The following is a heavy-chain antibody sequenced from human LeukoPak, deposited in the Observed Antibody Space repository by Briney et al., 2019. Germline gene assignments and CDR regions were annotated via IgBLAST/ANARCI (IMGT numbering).Heavy chain of an antibody. CDR3: AREGRYRYGYNEYHLYMDI. V-gene: IGHV4-59*12. J-gene: IGHJ6*03. D-gene: IGHD5-18*01. CDR2: IYYDGST. CDR1: RGSISTYY. Sequence: SETLSLTRTVSRGSISTYYWSWIRQSPGNGLECIGYIYYDGSTNYNPSLRGRVTISVDTPKNQFSLKLSSVTAAETAVYYCAREGRYRYGYNEYHLYMDIWGKGTTVTVSS.